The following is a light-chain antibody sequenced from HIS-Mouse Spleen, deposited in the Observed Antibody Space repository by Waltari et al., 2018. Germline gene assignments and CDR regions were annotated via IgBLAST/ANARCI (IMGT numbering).Light chain of an antibody. Sequence: QSVLTQPPSASGTPGPRVTISCSGRSPNTGSNYVYWYQQLPGTAPKLLIYRNNQRPSGVPDRFSGSKSGTSASLAISGLRSEDEADYYCAAWDDSLSGYVFGTGTKVTVL. J-gene: IGLJ1*01. CDR2: RNN. V-gene: IGLV1-47*01. CDR3: AAWDDSLSGYV. CDR1: SPNTGSNY.